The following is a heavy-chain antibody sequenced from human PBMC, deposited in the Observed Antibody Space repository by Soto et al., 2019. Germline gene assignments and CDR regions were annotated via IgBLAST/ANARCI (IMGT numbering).Heavy chain of an antibody. V-gene: IGHV4-34*01. CDR1: GGSFSGYY. Sequence: SETLSLTCAVYGGSFSGYYWSWIRQPPGKGLEWIGEINHSGSTNYNPSLKSRVTISVDTSKNQFSLKLSSVTAADTAVYYCARGGVVVVAAIHSPFDYWGQGTLVTVSS. CDR2: INHSGST. CDR3: ARGGVVVVAAIHSPFDY. J-gene: IGHJ4*02. D-gene: IGHD2-15*01.